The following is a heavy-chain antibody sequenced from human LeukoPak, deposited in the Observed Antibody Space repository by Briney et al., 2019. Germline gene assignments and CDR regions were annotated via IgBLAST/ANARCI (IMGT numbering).Heavy chain of an antibody. J-gene: IGHJ4*02. V-gene: IGHV4-34*01. Sequence: SETLSLTCAVYSGSFSGYYWSWIRQPPGKGLEWIGEINHSGSTNYNPSLKSRVTISVDTSKNQFSLKLSSVTAADTAVYYCARGRGTGYSSSWYYVVYFDYWGQGTLVTVSS. CDR3: ARGRGTGYSSSWYYVVYFDY. CDR2: INHSGST. D-gene: IGHD6-13*01. CDR1: SGSFSGYY.